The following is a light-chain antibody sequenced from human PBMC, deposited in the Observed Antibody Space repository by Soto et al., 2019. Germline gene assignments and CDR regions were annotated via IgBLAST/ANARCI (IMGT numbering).Light chain of an antibody. J-gene: IGKJ1*01. Sequence: DIQMTQSPSSLSASVGDRVTITCRASRSISNYLNWYQHKPGKAPKLLIYAASNLESGVPSRFSGSGSGTGFTLTISSLQPEDFASYYCQQSYSNRTFGQGTKVDIK. CDR2: AAS. CDR3: QQSYSNRT. CDR1: RSISNY. V-gene: IGKV1-39*01.